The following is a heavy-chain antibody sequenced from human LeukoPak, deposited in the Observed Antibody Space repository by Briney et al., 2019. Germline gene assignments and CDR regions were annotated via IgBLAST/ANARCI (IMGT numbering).Heavy chain of an antibody. CDR3: ARFYGDSVFRFDP. J-gene: IGHJ5*02. CDR2: VSYSGST. CDR1: GGSITGDF. Sequence: SETLSLTCTVSGGSITGDFWNWIRQPPGKRLEWIGYVSYSGSTNYNPSLKSRITMSVDTSKNQFSLKLSSVTAADTAIYYCARFYGDSVFRFDPWGQGTLVTVSS. V-gene: IGHV4-59*13. D-gene: IGHD4-17*01.